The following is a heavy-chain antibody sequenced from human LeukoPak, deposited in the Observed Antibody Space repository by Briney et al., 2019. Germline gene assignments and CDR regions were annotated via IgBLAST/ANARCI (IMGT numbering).Heavy chain of an antibody. CDR3: AKLPSYYDPETDY. CDR1: GFTFSSYG. CDR2: ISYDGSNK. Sequence: PGGSLRLSCAASGFTFSSYGMHWVRQAPGKGLEWVAVISYDGSNKYYADSVKGRFTISRDNSKNTLYLQMNSLRAEDTAVYYCAKLPSYYDPETDYWGQGTPVTVSS. J-gene: IGHJ4*02. V-gene: IGHV3-30*18. D-gene: IGHD1-26*01.